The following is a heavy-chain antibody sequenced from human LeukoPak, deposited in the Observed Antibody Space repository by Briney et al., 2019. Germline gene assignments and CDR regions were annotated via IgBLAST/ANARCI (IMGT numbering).Heavy chain of an antibody. CDR2: ISYDGSNK. V-gene: IGHV3-30*18. Sequence: PGGSLRLSCAASGFTVSSNHMSWVRQAPGKGLEWVAVISYDGSNKYYADSVKGRFTISRDNSKNTLYLQMNSLRAEDTAVYYCAKLIVVVVAATESADAFDIWGQGTMVTVSS. D-gene: IGHD2-15*01. CDR3: AKLIVVVVAATESADAFDI. J-gene: IGHJ3*02. CDR1: GFTVSSNH.